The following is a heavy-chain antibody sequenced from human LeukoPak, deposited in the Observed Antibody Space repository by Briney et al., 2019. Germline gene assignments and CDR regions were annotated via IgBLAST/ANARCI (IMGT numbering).Heavy chain of an antibody. V-gene: IGHV3-15*01. CDR3: TRWALPPH. CDR2: IKSKTDGGTT. CDR1: GFTFSNVW. J-gene: IGHJ4*02. Sequence: PGGSLRLSYAACGFTFSNVWMIWVRQAPGKGLEWVGRIKSKTDGGTTDYAAPVKGRFAISRDDSKNTLFLQMNSLKTEDTAVYYCTRWALPPHWGQGTLVTVSS. D-gene: IGHD2-21*01.